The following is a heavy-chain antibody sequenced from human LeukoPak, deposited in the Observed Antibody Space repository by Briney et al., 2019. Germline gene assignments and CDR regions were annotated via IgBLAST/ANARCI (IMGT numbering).Heavy chain of an antibody. CDR3: ARIISSWVYFDY. Sequence: GGSLRLSCAASGFTVSSNYMSWVRQAPGKGLESVSVIYSGGSTYYADSVKGRFTISRDNSKNTLYLQMNSLRAEDTAVYYCARIISSWVYFDYWGQGTLVTVSS. V-gene: IGHV3-66*01. CDR2: IYSGGST. CDR1: GFTVSSNY. J-gene: IGHJ4*02. D-gene: IGHD6-13*01.